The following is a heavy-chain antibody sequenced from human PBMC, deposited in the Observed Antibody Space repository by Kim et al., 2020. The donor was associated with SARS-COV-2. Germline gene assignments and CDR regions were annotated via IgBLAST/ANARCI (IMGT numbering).Heavy chain of an antibody. CDR2: INRDGSST. D-gene: IGHD7-27*01. Sequence: GGSLRLSCAASGFTFSNYWMHWVRQAPGKGLVWVSTINRDGSSTPYADSVKGRFTISRDNAKNTLYLQMNSLRPEDTAIYHCIRALLPNGAPGENWFDPWGQGTLVTVSS. CDR1: GFTFSNYW. V-gene: IGHV3-74*03. CDR3: IRALLPNGAPGENWFDP. J-gene: IGHJ5*02.